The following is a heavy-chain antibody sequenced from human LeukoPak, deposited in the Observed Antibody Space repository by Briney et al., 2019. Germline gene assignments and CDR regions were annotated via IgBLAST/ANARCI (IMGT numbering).Heavy chain of an antibody. CDR3: ARLFDY. V-gene: IGHV4-39*01. J-gene: IGHJ4*02. Sequence: SETLSVTCTVSGGSFSSSIYYWGWIRQPPGKGLEWIGSISYSGSTYYNPSLKSRVTISVDTSKNQFSLKLSSVTAADTAVYYCARLFDYWGQGTLVTVSS. CDR2: ISYSGST. CDR1: GGSFSSSIYY.